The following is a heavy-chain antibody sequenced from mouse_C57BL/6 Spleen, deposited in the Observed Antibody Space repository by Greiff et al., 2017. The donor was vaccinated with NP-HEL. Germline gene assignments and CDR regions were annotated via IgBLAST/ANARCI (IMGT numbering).Heavy chain of an antibody. CDR3: ARGSSGYFDV. J-gene: IGHJ1*03. V-gene: IGHV1-54*01. Sequence: VQLQQSGAELVRPGTSVKVSCKASGYAFTNYLIEWVKQRPGQGLEWIGVINPGSGGTNYNEKCKGKATLTADKSSSTAYMQLSSLTSEDSAVYFCARGSSGYFDVWGTGTTVTVSS. CDR1: GYAFTNYL. CDR2: INPGSGGT.